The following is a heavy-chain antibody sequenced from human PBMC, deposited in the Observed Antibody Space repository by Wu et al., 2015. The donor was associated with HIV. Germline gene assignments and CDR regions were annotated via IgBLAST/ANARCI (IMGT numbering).Heavy chain of an antibody. Sequence: QVQLVQFGAEVKKPGSSVKVICKASGDGFRGYAISWVRQAPGQGLEWMGGINPLFQTTKHAQKFQGRLRITTDESKTTAYLELNSLKSEDPAVYYCARNTDSVATSLYSLGVWGPGTTVIVSS. CDR1: GDGFRGYA. CDR3: ARNTDSVATSLYSLGV. V-gene: IGHV1-69*05. D-gene: IGHD6-19*01. CDR2: INPLFQTT. J-gene: IGHJ6*02.